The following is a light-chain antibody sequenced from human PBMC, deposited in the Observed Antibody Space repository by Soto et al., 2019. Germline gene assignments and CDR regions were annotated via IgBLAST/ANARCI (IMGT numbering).Light chain of an antibody. CDR1: QSVSSSY. V-gene: IGKV3-20*01. Sequence: EIVLTQFPGTLSLSPGERATLSCRASQSVSSSYLAWYQQKPGQAPRLLIYGASSRATGIPDRFSGSGSGTDFTLTISRLEQEDFAVYYCQQYGSAPKYTFGQGTKLDIK. J-gene: IGKJ2*01. CDR2: GAS. CDR3: QQYGSAPKYT.